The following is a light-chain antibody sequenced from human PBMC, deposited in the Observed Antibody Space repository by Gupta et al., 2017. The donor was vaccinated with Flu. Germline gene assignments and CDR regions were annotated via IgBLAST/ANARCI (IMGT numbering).Light chain of an antibody. Sequence: ATLSLSPGERATISCGASRNVTNNEVGWYQQKPGLAPRRLIYDVRIRATGIPYRFSGSGSGTDFTLTISSLQPEDFAVYYCQQHDYSPRTFGQGTRL. CDR3: QQHDYSPRT. J-gene: IGKJ5*01. V-gene: IGKV3D-20*01. CDR2: DVR. CDR1: RNVTNNE.